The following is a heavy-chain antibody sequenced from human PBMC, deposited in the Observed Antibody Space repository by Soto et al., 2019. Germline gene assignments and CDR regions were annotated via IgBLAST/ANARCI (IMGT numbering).Heavy chain of an antibody. CDR3: ARDNWNSY. J-gene: IGHJ4*01. CDR2: IHNDGSTT. Sequence: PGWSLRLSCAASGFTFSSYWMHWVRQAPGKGLMWVSLIHNDGSTTRYADSVKGRFTISRDNAKNTLYLQMSSLRVEDTAVYYCARDNWNSYWGQGTLVTVSS. CDR1: GFTFSSYW. V-gene: IGHV3-74*01. D-gene: IGHD1-7*01.